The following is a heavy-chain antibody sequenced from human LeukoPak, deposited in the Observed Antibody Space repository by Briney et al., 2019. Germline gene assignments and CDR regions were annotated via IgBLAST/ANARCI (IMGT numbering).Heavy chain of an antibody. D-gene: IGHD3-3*01. Sequence: GGSLRLSCAASGFTFNNYWMSWVRQAPGKGLEWVANVKKDGSEKFYVDSVKGRFTIARDNAKNSLYLQMNSLRVEDTAVYYCASYDFWSGYFDYWGQGTLVTVSS. CDR1: GFTFNNYW. CDR2: VKKDGSEK. CDR3: ASYDFWSGYFDY. V-gene: IGHV3-7*01. J-gene: IGHJ4*02.